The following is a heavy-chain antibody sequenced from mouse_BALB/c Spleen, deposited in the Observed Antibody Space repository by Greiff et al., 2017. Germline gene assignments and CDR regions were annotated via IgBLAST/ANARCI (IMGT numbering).Heavy chain of an antibody. D-gene: IGHD1-1*01. CDR3: AREVGSSDWYFDV. Sequence: EVKLMESGGGLVKPGGSLKLSCAASGFTFSSYAMSWVRQSPEKRLEWVAEISSGGSYTYYPDTVTGRFTISRDNAKNTLYLEMSSLRSEDTAMYYCAREVGSSDWYFDVWGAGTTVTVSS. V-gene: IGHV5-9-4*01. CDR1: GFTFSSYA. CDR2: ISSGGSYT. J-gene: IGHJ1*01.